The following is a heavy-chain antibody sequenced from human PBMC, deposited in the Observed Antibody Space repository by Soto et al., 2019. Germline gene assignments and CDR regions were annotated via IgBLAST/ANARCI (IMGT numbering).Heavy chain of an antibody. J-gene: IGHJ5*02. D-gene: IGHD3-3*01. CDR3: ARDFSRNWFDP. CDR2: IYYSGST. V-gene: IGHV4-59*01. Sequence: PWETLSLTCTVSGGSISSYYWSWIRQPPGKGLERIGYIYYSGSTNYNPSLKSRVTISVDTSKNQFSLKLSSVTAADTAVYYCARDFSRNWFDPWGQGTLVTVSS. CDR1: GGSISSYY.